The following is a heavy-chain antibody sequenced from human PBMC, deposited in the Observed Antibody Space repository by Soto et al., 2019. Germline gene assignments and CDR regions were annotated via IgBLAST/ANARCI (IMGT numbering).Heavy chain of an antibody. CDR2: IYSGGST. CDR3: ARDLFEAARRGEYAFDI. Sequence: PGGSLRLSCAASGFTVRSNYMSWVRQAPGKGLEWVSVIYSGGSTYYADSVKGRFTISRDNAKNSLYLQMNSLRAEDTAVYYCARDLFEAARRGEYAFDIWGQGTMVTVSS. V-gene: IGHV3-53*01. J-gene: IGHJ3*02. CDR1: GFTVRSNY. D-gene: IGHD3-16*01.